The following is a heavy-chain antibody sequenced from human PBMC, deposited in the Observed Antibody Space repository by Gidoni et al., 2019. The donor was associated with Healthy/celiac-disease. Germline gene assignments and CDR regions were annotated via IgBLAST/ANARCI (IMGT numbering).Heavy chain of an antibody. J-gene: IGHJ3*02. V-gene: IGHV4-39*01. D-gene: IGHD3-10*01. CDR2: IYYSGST. Sequence: QLQLQESGPGLVKPSETLSLTCTVSGGSIRSSSYYWGWIRQPPGKGLEWIGSIYYSGSTYYNPSLKSRVTISVDTSKNQFSLKLSSVTAADTAVYYCARLGGDHYGSGSYDAFDIWGQGTMVTVSS. CDR3: ARLGGDHYGSGSYDAFDI. CDR1: GGSIRSSSYY.